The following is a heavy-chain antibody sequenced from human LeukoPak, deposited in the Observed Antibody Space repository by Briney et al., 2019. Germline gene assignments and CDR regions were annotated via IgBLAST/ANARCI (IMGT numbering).Heavy chain of an antibody. CDR3: ARDRYCSGGSCV. CDR2: IYSGGST. J-gene: IGHJ4*02. D-gene: IGHD2-15*01. CDR1: GFTVSSNY. V-gene: IGHV3-66*01. Sequence: GGPLRLSCAASGFTVSSNYMSWVRQAPGKGLEWVSVIYSGGSTYYADSVKGRFTISRDNSKNTLYLQMNSLRAEDTAVYYCARDRYCSGGSCVWGQGTLVTVSS.